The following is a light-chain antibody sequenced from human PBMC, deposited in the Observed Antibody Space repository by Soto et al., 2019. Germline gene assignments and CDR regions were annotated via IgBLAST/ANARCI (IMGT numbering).Light chain of an antibody. J-gene: IGKJ4*01. CDR3: QQYYSYPLT. CDR1: QGIRND. Sequence: AIQMTQSPSSLSASVGDRVTITCRASQGIRNDLDWFQQKPGKAPKLLIYAASNLQSGVPARFSGSGSGTDFTLTISCLQSEDFATYYCQQYYSYPLTFGGGTKVDIK. CDR2: AAS. V-gene: IGKV1-6*01.